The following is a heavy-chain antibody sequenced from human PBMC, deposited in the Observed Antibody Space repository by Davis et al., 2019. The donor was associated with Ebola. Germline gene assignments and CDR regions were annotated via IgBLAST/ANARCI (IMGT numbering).Heavy chain of an antibody. D-gene: IGHD6-19*01. CDR3: ARGYSSGWYRYYFDY. J-gene: IGHJ4*02. CDR2: IKQDGSEK. V-gene: IGHV3-7*01. CDR1: GFTFSSYW. Sequence: GESLKISCAASGFTFSSYWMSWVRQAPGKGLEWVANIKQDGSEKYYVDSVKGRFTISRDNAKNSLYLQMTSLRDEDTAVYYCARGYSSGWYRYYFDYWGQGTLVIVSS.